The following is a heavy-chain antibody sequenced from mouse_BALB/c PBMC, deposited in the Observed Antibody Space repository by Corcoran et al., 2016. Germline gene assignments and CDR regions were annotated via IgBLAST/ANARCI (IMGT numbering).Heavy chain of an antibody. CDR1: GFTFGGFW. CDR3: MRYGSSWYFDV. CDR2: INSDGSAI. Sequence: EVQLLETGGGLVQPGGSRGLSCEGSGFTFGGFWMSWVRQTPGKTLEWIGDINSDGSAINYAPSIKDRFTIFRDNDKSTLYLQMSNVRSEDTATYFCMRYGSSWYFDVWGAGTTVTVSS. J-gene: IGHJ1*01. D-gene: IGHD1-1*01. V-gene: IGHV11-2*02.